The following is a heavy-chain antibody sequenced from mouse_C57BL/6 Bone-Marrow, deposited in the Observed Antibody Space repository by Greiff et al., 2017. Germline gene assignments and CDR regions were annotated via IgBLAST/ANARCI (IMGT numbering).Heavy chain of an antibody. V-gene: IGHV1-81*01. D-gene: IGHD1-1*01. CDR3: AREPHYYGSSYWFAY. CDR2: IYPRSGNT. Sequence: QVQLKQSGAELARPGASVKLSCKASGYTFTSYGISWVKQRTGQGLEWIGEIYPRSGNTYYNEKFKGKATLTADKSSSTAYMELRSLTSEDSAVYSCAREPHYYGSSYWFAYWGQGTLVTVSA. CDR1: GYTFTSYG. J-gene: IGHJ3*01.